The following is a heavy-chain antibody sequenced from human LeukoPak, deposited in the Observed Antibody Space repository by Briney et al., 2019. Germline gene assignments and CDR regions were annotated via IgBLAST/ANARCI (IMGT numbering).Heavy chain of an antibody. V-gene: IGHV4-59*08. CDR1: GGSISNYY. J-gene: IGHJ4*02. CDR3: ARHGGTLDYFDY. D-gene: IGHD1-26*01. CDR2: IHYTGTT. Sequence: KSSETLSLTCTVSGGSISNYYWSWIRQSPGNGLEWIGYIHYTGTTNYNPSLKRRVTISVDSPKNRFSLRLSSLTAADTALYYCARHGGTLDYFDYWGPGSLVTVSS.